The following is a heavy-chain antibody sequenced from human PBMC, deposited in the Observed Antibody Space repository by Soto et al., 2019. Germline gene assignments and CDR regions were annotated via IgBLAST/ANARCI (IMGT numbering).Heavy chain of an antibody. D-gene: IGHD3-22*01. CDR3: ASNEYYYDSSGYYNFDY. CDR2: ISYDGSNK. V-gene: IGHV3-30*03. CDR1: GFTFSSYG. J-gene: IGHJ4*02. Sequence: QVQLVESGGGVVQPGRSLRLSCAASGFTFSSYGMHWVRQAPGKGLEWVAVISYDGSNKYYADSVKGRFTISRDNSKNTLYLQMNSLRAEDTAVYYCASNEYYYDSSGYYNFDYWGQGTLVTVSS.